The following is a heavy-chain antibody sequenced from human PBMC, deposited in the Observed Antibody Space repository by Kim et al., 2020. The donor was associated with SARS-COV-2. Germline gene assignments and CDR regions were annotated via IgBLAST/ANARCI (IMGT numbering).Heavy chain of an antibody. D-gene: IGHD6-6*01. J-gene: IGHJ3*02. Sequence: QKFQGRVTMTRDTSTSTVYMELSSLRSEDTAVYYCARDKYSSSDGNAFDIWGQGTMVTVSS. CDR3: ARDKYSSSDGNAFDI. V-gene: IGHV1-46*01.